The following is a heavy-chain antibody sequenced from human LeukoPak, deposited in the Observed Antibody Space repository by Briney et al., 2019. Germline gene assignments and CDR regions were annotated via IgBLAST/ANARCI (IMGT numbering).Heavy chain of an antibody. CDR1: GGTFSSYA. CDR3: ARDRGGDYFDY. J-gene: IGHJ4*02. D-gene: IGHD2-21*01. Sequence: GASVKVSCKASGGTFSSYAISWVRQAPGQGLEWMGGIIPIFGTANYAQKFQGRVTIPADESTSTAYMELSSLRSEDTAVYYCARDRGGDYFDYWGQGTLVTVSS. V-gene: IGHV1-69*13. CDR2: IIPIFGTA.